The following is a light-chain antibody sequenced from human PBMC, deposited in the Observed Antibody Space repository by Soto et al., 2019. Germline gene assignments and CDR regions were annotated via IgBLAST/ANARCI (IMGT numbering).Light chain of an antibody. CDR2: DAS. J-gene: IGKJ1*01. CDR3: QQYNRA. Sequence: GERVTITCRASQSISSWLAWYQQKPGKAPKLLIYDASSLESGVPSRFSGSGSGTEFTLTISSLQPDDFATYYCQQYNRAFGQGTKVDIK. V-gene: IGKV1-5*01. CDR1: QSISSW.